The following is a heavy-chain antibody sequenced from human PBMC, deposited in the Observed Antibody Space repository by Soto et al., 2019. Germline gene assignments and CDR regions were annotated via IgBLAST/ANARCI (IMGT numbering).Heavy chain of an antibody. CDR2: ISYDGSNK. CDR3: ARDKSIVGATGLDFDY. Sequence: QVQLVESGGGVVQPGRSLRLSCAASGFTFSSYAMHWVRQAPGKGLEWVAVISYDGSNKYYADSVKGRFTISRDNSKNTLYLQMNSLRAEDTAVYYCARDKSIVGATGLDFDYWGQGTLVTVSS. D-gene: IGHD1-26*01. CDR1: GFTFSSYA. J-gene: IGHJ4*02. V-gene: IGHV3-30-3*01.